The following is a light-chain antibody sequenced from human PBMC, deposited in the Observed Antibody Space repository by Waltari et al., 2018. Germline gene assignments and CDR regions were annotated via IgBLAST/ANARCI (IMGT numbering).Light chain of an antibody. CDR3: QQYGSSVLYT. J-gene: IGKJ2*01. Sequence: VLTQSPDTGSLSPGETATLSCRASQSQTKRYLAWYQQKAGQAPRLLIYGASSRAAGIPYRFSGSGSGTDFTLTISRLEPEDSAVYYCQQYGSSVLYTFGQGTKLEIK. CDR1: QSQTKRY. CDR2: GAS. V-gene: IGKV3-20*01.